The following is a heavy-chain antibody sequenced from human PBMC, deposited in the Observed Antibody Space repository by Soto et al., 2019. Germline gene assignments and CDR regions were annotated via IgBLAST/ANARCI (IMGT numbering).Heavy chain of an antibody. J-gene: IGHJ4*02. CDR2: ISSDGSNK. Sequence: QVQLVESGGGVVHPGRSLRLSCAASGFPFSDYGMQWVRQAPGKGLEWVALISSDGSNKKYEGSVQGRFAISRDTSKNTVYVQMDTLRPAATAFYYSAMTFYSGSGSPEELGQWGEATVVIVSS. CDR3: AMTFYSGSGSPEELGQ. V-gene: IGHV3-30*03. D-gene: IGHD3-10*01. CDR1: GFPFSDYG.